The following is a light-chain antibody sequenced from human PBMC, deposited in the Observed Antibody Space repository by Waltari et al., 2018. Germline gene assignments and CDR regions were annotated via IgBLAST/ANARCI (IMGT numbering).Light chain of an antibody. J-gene: IGKJ2*01. CDR2: AAS. CDR1: RAITNY. CDR3: HQYFAPPYT. V-gene: IGKV1-NL1*01. Sequence: DIQMTQSPSSLSASVGDRVTITCRAGRAITNYVNWYQQRPGLAPKLLIYAASTLQGGVPTRFSGSGSGTDFTLTISSLQAEDVAVYHCHQYFAPPYTFGRGTKLEIK.